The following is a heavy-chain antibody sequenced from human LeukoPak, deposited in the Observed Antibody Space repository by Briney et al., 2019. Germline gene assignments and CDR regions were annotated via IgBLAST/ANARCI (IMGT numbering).Heavy chain of an antibody. CDR1: GGSISSYY. CDR2: IYYSGST. Sequence: SETLSLTCTVSGGSISSYYWSWIRQPPGKGLEWIGYIYYSGSTNYNPSLKSRVTISVDTSKNQFSLKLSSVTAADTAVYYCARATYYYDSSGFPTPSDAFDIWGQGTMVTVSS. V-gene: IGHV4-59*01. J-gene: IGHJ3*02. CDR3: ARATYYYDSSGFPTPSDAFDI. D-gene: IGHD3-22*01.